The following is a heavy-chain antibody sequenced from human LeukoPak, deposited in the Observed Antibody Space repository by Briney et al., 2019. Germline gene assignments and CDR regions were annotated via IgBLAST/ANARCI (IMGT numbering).Heavy chain of an antibody. CDR2: IETSGNT. CDR1: GDSISSGDYY. D-gene: IGHD6-13*01. V-gene: IGHV4-61*02. J-gene: IGHJ2*01. Sequence: SETLSLTCTVSGDSISSGDYYWSWIRQPAGKGLEWIGRIETSGNTNYKPSLKSRVTMSVDTSKNQFSLKLSSVTAADTAVYYCARVSSSWYQGWYFDLWGRGTLVTVSS. CDR3: ARVSSSWYQGWYFDL.